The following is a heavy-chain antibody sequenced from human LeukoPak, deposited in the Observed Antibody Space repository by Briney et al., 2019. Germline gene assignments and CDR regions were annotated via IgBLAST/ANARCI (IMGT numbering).Heavy chain of an antibody. V-gene: IGHV4-4*09. CDR3: ARPARNSSGYYYAD. CDR2: IYTSGST. CDR1: GGSISSYY. J-gene: IGHJ4*02. D-gene: IGHD3-22*01. Sequence: SETLSLTCTVSGGSISSYYWSWIRQPPGRGLEHIGYIYTSGSTNYNPSLKSRVTISVDTSKNQFSLKLSSVTAADTAVYYCARPARNSSGYYYADWGQGTLVTVSS.